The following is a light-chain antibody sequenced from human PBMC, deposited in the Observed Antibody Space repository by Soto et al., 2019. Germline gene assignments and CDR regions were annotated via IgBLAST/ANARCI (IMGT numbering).Light chain of an antibody. CDR2: EVS. CDR3: SSYAGSGTMI. V-gene: IGLV2-14*01. CDR1: SSDVGAYKY. J-gene: IGLJ2*01. Sequence: QSVLTQPASVSGSPGQSITISCTGTSSDVGAYKYVSWYQQQPDKAPKLMIFEVSDRPSGVSNRFSGSKSGNRALLTISGLQAEDEADYYCSSYAGSGTMIFGGGTQLTVL.